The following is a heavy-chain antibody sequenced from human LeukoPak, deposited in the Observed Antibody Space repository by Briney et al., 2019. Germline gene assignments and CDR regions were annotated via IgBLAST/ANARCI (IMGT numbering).Heavy chain of an antibody. CDR1: GFTVSSNY. V-gene: IGHV3-53*01. CDR3: ARDTHIAIVRGVLADYYSYGMDV. D-gene: IGHD3-10*01. Sequence: GRSLRRSCAASGFTVSSNYMSCVRQAPGNGMEWVSAILTGGSTYYADSVKGRFTISRDNSENTLYLQMNSLRAEDTAVYYCARDTHIAIVRGVLADYYSYGMDVWGQGTTVTVSS. CDR2: ILTGGST. J-gene: IGHJ6*02.